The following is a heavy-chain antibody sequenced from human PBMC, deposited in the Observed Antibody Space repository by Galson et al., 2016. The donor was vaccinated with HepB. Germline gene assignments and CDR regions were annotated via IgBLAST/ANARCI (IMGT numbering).Heavy chain of an antibody. CDR2: ISSSSRYT. Sequence: LRLSCAASGFTFSDYYMSWIRQAPGKGLEWVSYISSSSRYTNHADPVKGRFTISRDNAKNSLFLQMNSLRVEDTAVYYCARRNQRGYSGYDAGYYYYGLDVWGQGTTVTVSS. J-gene: IGHJ6*02. D-gene: IGHD5-12*01. CDR3: ARRNQRGYSGYDAGYYYYGLDV. CDR1: GFTFSDYY. V-gene: IGHV3-11*06.